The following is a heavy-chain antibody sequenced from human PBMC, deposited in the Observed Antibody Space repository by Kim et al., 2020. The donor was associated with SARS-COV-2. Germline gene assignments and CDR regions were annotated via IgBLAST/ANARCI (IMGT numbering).Heavy chain of an antibody. Sequence: SETLSLTCTVSGGSISSYYWSWIRQPPGKGLEWIGYIYYSGSTNYNPSLKSRVTISVDTSKNQFSLKLSSVTAADTAVYYCARGPAITMIRPRTEWAFDIWGQGTMVTVSS. V-gene: IGHV4-59*01. D-gene: IGHD3-22*01. CDR1: GGSISSYY. J-gene: IGHJ3*02. CDR2: IYYSGST. CDR3: ARGPAITMIRPRTEWAFDI.